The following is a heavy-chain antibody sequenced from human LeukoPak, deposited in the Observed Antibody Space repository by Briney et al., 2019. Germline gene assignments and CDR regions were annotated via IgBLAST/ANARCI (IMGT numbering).Heavy chain of an antibody. CDR2: IFYSGKT. CDR3: ARLWIVATWFDA. J-gene: IGHJ5*02. D-gene: IGHD3-3*01. Sequence: PSETLSLTCTVSNGSMTSDSYYWTWVRQPPGQGLDWIVTIFYSGKTYYSASLKSRVTVSLATSKKYFSLRLASVTATDTAVYFCARLWIVATWFDAWGQGALVTVSS. V-gene: IGHV4-39*02. CDR1: NGSMTSDSYY.